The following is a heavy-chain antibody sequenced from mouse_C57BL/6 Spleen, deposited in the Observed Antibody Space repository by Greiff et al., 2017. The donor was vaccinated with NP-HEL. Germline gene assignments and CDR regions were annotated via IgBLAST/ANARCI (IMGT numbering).Heavy chain of an antibody. CDR3: ARREEGYDGPFAY. D-gene: IGHD2-3*01. CDR2: INPNNGGT. Sequence: EVQLQESGPELVKPGASVKIPCKASGYTFTDYNMDWVKQSHGKSLEWIGDINPNNGGTIYNQKFKGKATLTVDKSSSTAYMELRSLTSEDTAVYYCARREEGYDGPFAYWGQGTLVTVSA. J-gene: IGHJ3*01. V-gene: IGHV1-18*01. CDR1: GYTFTDYN.